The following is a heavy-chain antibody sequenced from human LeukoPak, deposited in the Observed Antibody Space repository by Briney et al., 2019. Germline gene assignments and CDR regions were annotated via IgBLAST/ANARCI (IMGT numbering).Heavy chain of an antibody. V-gene: IGHV1-69*13. J-gene: IGHJ4*02. D-gene: IGHD5-18*01. CDR3: ARPRGHSYGYGGPFDY. Sequence: ASVKVSCKASGGTFSSYAISWVRQAPGQGLEWMGGIIPIFGTANYAQKFQGRVTITADESTSTAYMELSSLRSEDTAVYYCARPRGHSYGYGGPFDYWGQGTLVTVSS. CDR2: IIPIFGTA. CDR1: GGTFSSYA.